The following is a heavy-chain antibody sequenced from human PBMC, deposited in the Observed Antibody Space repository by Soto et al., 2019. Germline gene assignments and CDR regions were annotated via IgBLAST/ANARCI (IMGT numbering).Heavy chain of an antibody. CDR2: IIPIFGTA. D-gene: IGHD2-15*01. CDR3: ARQYCSGGSCLPNPTTVYYGMDV. Sequence: EASVKVSCKASGGTFSSYAISWVRQAPGQGLEWMGGIIPIFGTANYAQKFQGRVTITADESTSTAYMELSSLRSEDTAVYYCARQYCSGGSCLPNPTTVYYGMDVWGQGTTVTVSS. CDR1: GGTFSSYA. J-gene: IGHJ6*02. V-gene: IGHV1-69*13.